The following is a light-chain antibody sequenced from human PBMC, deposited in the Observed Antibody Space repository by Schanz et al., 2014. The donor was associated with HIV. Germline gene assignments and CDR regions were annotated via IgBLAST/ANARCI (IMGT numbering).Light chain of an antibody. CDR1: SSDVGGYNY. CDR3: SSYTSSSTYVV. J-gene: IGLJ2*01. Sequence: QSALTQPASVSGSPGQSITISCTGTSSDVGGYNYVSWYQQHPGKAPKLIIYDVTDRPSGVSFRFSGSKSGNTASLTISGLQAEDEADYYCSSYTSSSTYVVFGGGTKLTVL. CDR2: DVT. V-gene: IGLV2-14*03.